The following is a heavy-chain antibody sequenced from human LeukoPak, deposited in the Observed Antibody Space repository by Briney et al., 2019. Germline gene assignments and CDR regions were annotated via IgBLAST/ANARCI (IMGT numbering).Heavy chain of an antibody. D-gene: IGHD6-13*01. CDR2: INPSGGST. V-gene: IGHV1-46*01. CDR1: GYTFTSYY. J-gene: IGHJ5*02. Sequence: ASVKVSCKASGYTFTSYYMHWVQQAPGQGLEWMGIINPSGGSTSYAQKFQGRVTMTRDTSTSTVYMELSSLRSEDTAVYYCARDSFFVGSSSFQYNWFDPWGQGTLVTVSS. CDR3: ARDSFFVGSSSFQYNWFDP.